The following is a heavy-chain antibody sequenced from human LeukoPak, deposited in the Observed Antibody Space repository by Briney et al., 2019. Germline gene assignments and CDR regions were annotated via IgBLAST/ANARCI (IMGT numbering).Heavy chain of an antibody. V-gene: IGHV4-4*07. CDR2: IFTSGIT. CDR3: AREIYPATFDY. CDR1: GDSLNGYY. D-gene: IGHD2-15*01. J-gene: IGHJ4*02. Sequence: SETLSLTCTVSGDSLNGYYWGWIRQPAGKGLEWIGRIFTSGITKYSPSLRSRFTMSIDTSKNQFSLKLSSVTAADTAVYYCAREIYPATFDYWGQGTLVTVSS.